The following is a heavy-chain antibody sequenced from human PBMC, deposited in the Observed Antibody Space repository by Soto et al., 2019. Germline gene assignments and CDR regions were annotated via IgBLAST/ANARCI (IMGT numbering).Heavy chain of an antibody. CDR2: VYNDGSA. CDR1: GVSISSGNW. D-gene: IGHD3-22*01. V-gene: IGHV4-4*02. CDR3: ARLVYDSRLNYLYFDH. J-gene: IGHJ4*02. Sequence: SETLSLTCDVSGVSISSGNWWSWVRQPPGKGLEWIAEVYNDGSANYHPSLESRATISVDRSKNQFSLGLSSVTAADTGKYYCARLVYDSRLNYLYFDHWGQGTLVTVSS.